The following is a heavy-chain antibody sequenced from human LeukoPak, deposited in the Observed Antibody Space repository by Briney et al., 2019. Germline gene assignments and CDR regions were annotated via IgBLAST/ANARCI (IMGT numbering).Heavy chain of an antibody. J-gene: IGHJ4*02. CDR3: ARGLSPRINMVRGVRPPFRGVFDY. D-gene: IGHD3-10*01. CDR1: VGSISSYY. V-gene: IGHV4-59*08. CDR2: IFYSGST. Sequence: SETLSLTCTVSVGSISSYYWSWIRQPPAMGLEWSGYIFYSGSTNYNPSLKSLVTISVDTSKNQFSLKLSTVTAADTAVYYCARGLSPRINMVRGVRPPFRGVFDYWGQGTLVTVSS.